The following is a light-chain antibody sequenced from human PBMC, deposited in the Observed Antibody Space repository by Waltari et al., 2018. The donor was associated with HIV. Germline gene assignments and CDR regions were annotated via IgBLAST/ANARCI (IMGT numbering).Light chain of an antibody. V-gene: IGKV1-39*01. CDR3: QQSFLTPYT. Sequence: DIKMTQSPSSLSASVGDSVTITCRASRPISTYLNWYQPTPGSAPKVLISGASSLKSGVPKRFSGSGSGTFFTLAIDGLQSEDFAIYYCQQSFLTPYTFGQGTKLELK. CDR1: RPISTY. J-gene: IGKJ2*01. CDR2: GAS.